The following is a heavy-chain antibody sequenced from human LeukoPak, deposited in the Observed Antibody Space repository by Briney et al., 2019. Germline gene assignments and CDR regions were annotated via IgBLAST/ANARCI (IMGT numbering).Heavy chain of an antibody. J-gene: IGHJ4*02. CDR3: ARGGSSYDFWSGYLGGLFDY. D-gene: IGHD3-3*01. V-gene: IGHV4-30-2*01. CDR1: GGSISSGGYS. CDR2: IYHSGST. Sequence: SQTLSLTCAVSGGSISSGGYSWSWTRQPPGKGLEWIGYIYHSGSTYYNPSLKSRVTISVDRSKNQFSLKLSSVTAADTAVYYCARGGSSYDFWSGYLGGLFDYWGQGTLVTVSS.